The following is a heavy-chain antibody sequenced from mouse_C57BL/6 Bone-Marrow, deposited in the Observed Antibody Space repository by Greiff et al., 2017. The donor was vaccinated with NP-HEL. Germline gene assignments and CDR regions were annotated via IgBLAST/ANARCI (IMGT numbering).Heavy chain of an antibody. Sequence: QVQLQQPGAELVKPGASVKLSCKASGYTFTSYWMQWVKQRPGQGLEWIGEIDPSDSYTNYNQKFKGKATLTVDTSSSTAYMQLSSLTSEDSAVYYCARFRIYYYGSSHYWGQGTTLTVSS. CDR2: IDPSDSYT. D-gene: IGHD1-1*01. CDR3: ARFRIYYYGSSHY. J-gene: IGHJ2*01. V-gene: IGHV1-50*01. CDR1: GYTFTSYW.